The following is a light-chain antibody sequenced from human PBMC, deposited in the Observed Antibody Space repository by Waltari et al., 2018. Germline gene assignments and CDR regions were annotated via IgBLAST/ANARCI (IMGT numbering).Light chain of an antibody. J-gene: IGKJ2*01. V-gene: IGKV1-9*01. Sequence: DIQLTQSPSFLSASVGDRVTITCRASQGITSHLAWYQQKSGRAPNFLIYAASTLRRGVPSRFSGSGSGTVFTRTINDLQPEDFATYYWQQLNSYLYSFGQGTEVVMK. CDR3: QQLNSYLYS. CDR2: AAS. CDR1: QGITSH.